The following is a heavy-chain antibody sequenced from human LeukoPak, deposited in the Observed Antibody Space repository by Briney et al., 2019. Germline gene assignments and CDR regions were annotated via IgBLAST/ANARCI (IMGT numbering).Heavy chain of an antibody. V-gene: IGHV4-39*02. Sequence: SETLSLTCTVSGGSISSSSYYWGWLRQPPGTGLEWIGSIYYSGSTYYNPSLKSRVTISVDTSKNQFSLKLNSVTAADTAVYYCAREMVYALGDAFDIWGQGTMVTVSS. J-gene: IGHJ3*02. CDR3: AREMVYALGDAFDI. CDR1: GGSISSSSYY. CDR2: IYYSGST. D-gene: IGHD2-8*01.